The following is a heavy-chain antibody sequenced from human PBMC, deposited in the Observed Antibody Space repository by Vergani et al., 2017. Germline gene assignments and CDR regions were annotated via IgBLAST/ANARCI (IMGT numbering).Heavy chain of an antibody. Sequence: QVQLVQSGAEVKKPGASVKVSCKASGYTFTSYGISWVRQAPGQGLEWMGWISAYNGNTNYAQKLQGRVTMTTDTSTSTAYMELRSLRSDDTAVYYCARDPRYYSYRVRGVIIAAFDIWGQGTMVTVSS. V-gene: IGHV1-18*01. D-gene: IGHD3-10*01. CDR1: GYTFTSYG. J-gene: IGHJ3*02. CDR3: ARDPRYYSYRVRGVIIAAFDI. CDR2: ISAYNGNT.